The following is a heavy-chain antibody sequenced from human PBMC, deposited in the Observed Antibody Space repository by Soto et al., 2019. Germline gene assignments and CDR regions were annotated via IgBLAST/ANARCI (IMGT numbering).Heavy chain of an antibody. V-gene: IGHV1-18*04. CDR2: ISAYNGNT. Sequence: QVQLVQSGAEVKKPGASVKVSCKASGYTFTSYGISWVRQAPGQGLEWMGWISAYNGNTNYAQKLQGRVTMTTDKYTSTGYMELRSLRSDDTAVYYCARVDGPPGRGYYYGMDVWGQGTTVTVSS. J-gene: IGHJ6*02. D-gene: IGHD3-10*01. CDR1: GYTFTSYG. CDR3: ARVDGPPGRGYYYGMDV.